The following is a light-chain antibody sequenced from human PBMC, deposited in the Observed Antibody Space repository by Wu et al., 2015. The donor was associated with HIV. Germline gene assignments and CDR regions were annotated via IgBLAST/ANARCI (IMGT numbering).Light chain of an antibody. CDR3: LQDYNYPQT. Sequence: EVVLMQSPGTLALSPGERATLSCRASQPVSSSHLAWYQQKPGQAPRLLIYGASTRTTGIPDRFSGSGSGTDYTLIISRLEPEDFATYYCLQDYNYPQTFGQGTKLEIK. CDR2: GAS. J-gene: IGKJ2*01. V-gene: IGKV3-20*01. CDR1: QPVSSSH.